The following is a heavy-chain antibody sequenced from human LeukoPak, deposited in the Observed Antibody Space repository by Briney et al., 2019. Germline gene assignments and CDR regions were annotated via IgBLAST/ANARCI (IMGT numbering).Heavy chain of an antibody. CDR3: ARGDTTVTPKNYYYYYYMDV. D-gene: IGHD4-17*01. Sequence: ASVRVSSKAAGYTFTSYVINGGGRSPGQGLEGRGGMNPNSGNTGYAQKFQGRVTMTRNTSISTAYMELSSLRSEDTAVYYCARGDTTVTPKNYYYYYYMDVWGKGTTVTISS. CDR2: MNPNSGNT. V-gene: IGHV1-8*01. CDR1: GYTFTSYV. J-gene: IGHJ6*03.